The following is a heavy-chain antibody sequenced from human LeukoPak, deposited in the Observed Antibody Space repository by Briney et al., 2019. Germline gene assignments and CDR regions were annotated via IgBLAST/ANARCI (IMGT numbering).Heavy chain of an antibody. D-gene: IGHD3-3*01. CDR3: ARGYDFWSGYSLDY. CDR2: ISSSSSTI. CDR1: GFTFSSYS. J-gene: IGHJ4*02. Sequence: GGSLRLSCAASGFTFSSYSMNWVRQAPGKGLEWASYISSSSSTIYYADSVKGRFTISRDNAKNSLYLQMNSLRAEDTAVYYCARGYDFWSGYSLDYWGQGTLVTVSS. V-gene: IGHV3-48*01.